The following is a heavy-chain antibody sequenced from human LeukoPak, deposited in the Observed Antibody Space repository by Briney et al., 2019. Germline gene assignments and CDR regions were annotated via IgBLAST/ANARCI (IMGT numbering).Heavy chain of an antibody. CDR3: ARDPGGMDWNVDY. D-gene: IGHD3/OR15-3a*01. CDR1: GFTFSTYT. J-gene: IGHJ4*02. V-gene: IGHV3-21*01. CDR2: INGTGTYI. Sequence: GGSLRVSCAASGFTFSTYTMNWVRQAPGKGLEWVSSINGTGTYIHYADSVKGRFTISRDNAKNSLYLQMNSLRAEDTAVYYCARDPGGMDWNVDYWGQGTLVTVSS.